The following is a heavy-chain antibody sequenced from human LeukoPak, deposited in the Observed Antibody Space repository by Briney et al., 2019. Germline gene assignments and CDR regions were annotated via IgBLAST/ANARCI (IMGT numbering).Heavy chain of an antibody. CDR1: GGSTSSGSYY. CDR3: ARVVDGSSVTFDI. D-gene: IGHD5-24*01. CDR2: IYISGNT. V-gene: IGHV4-61*02. J-gene: IGHJ3*02. Sequence: SQTLSLTGTVSGGSTSSGSYYWSWLRQPAGKGLEWIGRIYISGNTNYNPSLKSRVTILLDMSKNQFSLKLSSVTAADTAVYYCARVVDGSSVTFDIWGQGTMVTVSS.